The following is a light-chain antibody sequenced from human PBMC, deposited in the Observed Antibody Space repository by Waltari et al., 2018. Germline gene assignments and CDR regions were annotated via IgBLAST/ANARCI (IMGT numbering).Light chain of an antibody. J-gene: IGKJ4*01. CDR2: GAS. CDR1: QSISDNY. V-gene: IGKV3-20*01. Sequence: EIVLSQSPGTLSLSPGESAILSCGASQSISDNYLAWYQQKPGQAPRLLIDGASSRAAGTSDRFSGSGSGTDFSLTISGLEPEDFAVYYCQQYGNSPPTFGGGTKVGIK. CDR3: QQYGNSPPT.